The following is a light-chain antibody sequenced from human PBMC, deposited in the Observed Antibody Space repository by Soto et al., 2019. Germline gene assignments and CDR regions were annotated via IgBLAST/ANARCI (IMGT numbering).Light chain of an antibody. CDR3: QQYNSYWT. CDR1: QSISSW. CDR2: DAS. V-gene: IGKV1-5*01. J-gene: IGKJ1*01. Sequence: DIQMTQSPSTLSASVGDRATITCRASQSISSWLAWYQQKPGKAPKLLIYDASSLESGVPSRFSGSGSETEFTLTISSLQPDDFATYYCQQYNSYWTFGQGTKVDIK.